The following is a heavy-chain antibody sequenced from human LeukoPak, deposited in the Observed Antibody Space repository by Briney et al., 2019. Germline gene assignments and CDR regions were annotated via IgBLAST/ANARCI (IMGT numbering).Heavy chain of an antibody. J-gene: IGHJ4*02. D-gene: IGHD6-13*01. V-gene: IGHV3-48*03. CDR1: GFTFSSYE. Sequence: GGSLRLSCAASGFTFSSYEMNWVGQAPGKGLEGVSYISSSGGNVNYADSVKGRFTISRDNAKNSLYLQMNSLRAEDTAVYYCARRAIAAAVYDSWGQGTLVTVSS. CDR3: ARRAIAAAVYDS. CDR2: ISSSGGNV.